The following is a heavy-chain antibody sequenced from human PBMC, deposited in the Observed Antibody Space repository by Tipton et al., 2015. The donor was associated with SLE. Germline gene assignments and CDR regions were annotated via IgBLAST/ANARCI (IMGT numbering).Heavy chain of an antibody. CDR1: GGSIRSSNFY. V-gene: IGHV4-39*01. CDR3: ARIRDLISSRYPNPVRFDP. D-gene: IGHD2-21*02. Sequence: TLSLTCAVSGGSIRSSNFYWGWIRQPPGRGLDWIGSFYYGGSTYFDPSLKSRVTISIDTSKNQFSLELSSVTAADTALYYCARIRDLISSRYPNPVRFDPWGQGTLVTVSS. J-gene: IGHJ5*02. CDR2: FYYGGST.